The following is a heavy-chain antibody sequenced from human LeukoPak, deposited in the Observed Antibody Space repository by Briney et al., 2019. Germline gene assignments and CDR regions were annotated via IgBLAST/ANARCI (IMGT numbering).Heavy chain of an antibody. Sequence: SETLSLTCTVSGGSISTYYWSWIRQPPGKGLEWIGYIYYNGDTKYNPSLKSRVTISVDTSKDQFSLMLRSVTAADTAVYYCARVVNDYAIRYFDLWGRGTLVPVSS. D-gene: IGHD4-17*01. CDR3: ARVVNDYAIRYFDL. CDR1: GGSISTYY. V-gene: IGHV4-59*01. CDR2: IYYNGDT. J-gene: IGHJ2*01.